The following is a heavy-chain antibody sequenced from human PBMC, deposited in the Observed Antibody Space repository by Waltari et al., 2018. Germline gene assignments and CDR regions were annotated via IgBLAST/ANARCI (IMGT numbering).Heavy chain of an antibody. CDR1: GFTFSSYA. CDR3: AKALLKTRAFDI. V-gene: IGHV3-23*04. CDR2: ISGSGGST. J-gene: IGHJ3*02. D-gene: IGHD4-17*01. Sequence: EVQLVESGGGLVQPGGSLRLSCAASGFTFSSYAMRWVRQAPGKGLEWVSAISGSGGSTYYADAVKGRFTISRDNSKNTLYLQMNSLRAEDTTVYYCAKALLKTRAFDIWGQGTMVTVSS.